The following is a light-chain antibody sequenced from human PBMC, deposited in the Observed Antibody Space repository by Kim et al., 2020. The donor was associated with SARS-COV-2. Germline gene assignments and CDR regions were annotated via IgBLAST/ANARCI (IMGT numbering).Light chain of an antibody. CDR3: LQHNTYPIT. CDR1: QDMRND. J-gene: IGKJ5*01. Sequence: VGDRCSMSCRQSQDMRNDLGLYPQNPGRAPKRLIYGASSLQSGVPSRFSCSRSGTEFTLTLRRLQPEDFATYFCLQHNTYPITFGQGTRLEIK. V-gene: IGKV1-17*01. CDR2: GAS.